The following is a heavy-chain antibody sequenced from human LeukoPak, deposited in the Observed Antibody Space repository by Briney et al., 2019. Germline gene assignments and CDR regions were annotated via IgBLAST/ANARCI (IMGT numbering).Heavy chain of an antibody. CDR2: IYHSGST. D-gene: IGHD3-10*01. CDR1: GYSISSGYF. J-gene: IGHJ4*02. CDR3: ARDYARFGVYYFDY. V-gene: IGHV4-38-2*02. Sequence: PSETLSLTCKVSGYSISSGYFWGWIRQPPGKGLEWIGSIYHSGSTYDNPSLKSRVTISVDTSKNQFSLKLNSVTAADTAVYYYARDYARFGVYYFDYWGQGTLVTVSS.